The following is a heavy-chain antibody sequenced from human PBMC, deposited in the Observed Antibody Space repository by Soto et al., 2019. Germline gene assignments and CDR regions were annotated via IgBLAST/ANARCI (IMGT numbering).Heavy chain of an antibody. Sequence: PSETLSLTCTVSGGSISSYYWSWIRQPPGKGLEWIGYIYYSGSTNYNPSLKSRVTISVDTSKNQFSPKLSSVTAADTAVYYCARTIAAASGGYYYYGMDVWGQGTTVTVSS. D-gene: IGHD6-13*01. J-gene: IGHJ6*02. CDR3: ARTIAAASGGYYYYGMDV. V-gene: IGHV4-59*01. CDR2: IYYSGST. CDR1: GGSISSYY.